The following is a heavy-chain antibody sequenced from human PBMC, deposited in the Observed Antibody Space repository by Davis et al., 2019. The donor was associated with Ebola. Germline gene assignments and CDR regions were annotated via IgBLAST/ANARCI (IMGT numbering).Heavy chain of an antibody. CDR1: GGSISSGGYY. CDR2: IYYSGST. CDR3: ARGGGKDVLRFLEWLPNYYFDY. J-gene: IGHJ4*02. D-gene: IGHD3-3*01. Sequence: LRLSCTVSGGSISSGGYYWSWIRQHPGKGLEWIGYIYYSGSTYYNPSLKSRVTISVDTSKNQFSLKLRSVTAADTAVYYCARGGGKDVLRFLEWLPNYYFDYWGQGTLVTVSS. V-gene: IGHV4-31*03.